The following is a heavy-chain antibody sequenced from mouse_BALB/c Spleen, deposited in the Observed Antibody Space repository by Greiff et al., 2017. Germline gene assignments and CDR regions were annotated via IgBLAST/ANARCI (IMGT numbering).Heavy chain of an antibody. V-gene: IGHV5-6*01. CDR3: ARHDGYDEDYAMDY. CDR2: ISSGGSYT. D-gene: IGHD2-2*01. Sequence: EVQLVESGGDLVKPGGSLKLSCAASGFTFSSYGMSWVRQTPDKRLAWVATISSGGSYTYYPDSVKGRFTISRDNAKNTLYLQMSSLKSEDTAMYYCARHDGYDEDYAMDYWGQGTSVTVSS. CDR1: GFTFSSYG. J-gene: IGHJ4*01.